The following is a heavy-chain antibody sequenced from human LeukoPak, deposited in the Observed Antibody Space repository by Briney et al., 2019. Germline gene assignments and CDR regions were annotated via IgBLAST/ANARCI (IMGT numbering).Heavy chain of an antibody. CDR3: AREEGTPHFWDY. Sequence: GASVKVSCKASGYTFTDFLMFWVRQAPGQGLEWMGGIIPIFGTANYAQKFQGRVTITADESTSTAYMELSSLRSEDTAVYYCAREEGTPHFWDYWGQGTLVTVSS. J-gene: IGHJ4*02. CDR1: GYTFTDFL. D-gene: IGHD3-3*02. CDR2: IIPIFGTA. V-gene: IGHV1-69*13.